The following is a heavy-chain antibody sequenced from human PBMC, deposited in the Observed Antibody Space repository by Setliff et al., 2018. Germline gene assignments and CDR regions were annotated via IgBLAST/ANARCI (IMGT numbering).Heavy chain of an antibody. D-gene: IGHD2-15*01. J-gene: IGHJ4*02. V-gene: IGHV1-18*01. Sequence: ASVKVSCKASGYTFTSYGITWVRQAPGQGLGWMAWISAYNGYIVYAQKFQGRVTVTTDTSTSTAYMELRSLRSDDTAVYYCAGAPPKIVVTVAALDYWGQGALVTVS. CDR3: AGAPPKIVVTVAALDY. CDR1: GYTFTSYG. CDR2: ISAYNGYI.